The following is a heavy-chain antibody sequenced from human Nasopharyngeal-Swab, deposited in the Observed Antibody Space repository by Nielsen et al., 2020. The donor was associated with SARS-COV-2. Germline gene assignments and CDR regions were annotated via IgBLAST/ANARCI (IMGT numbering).Heavy chain of an antibody. J-gene: IGHJ5*02. Sequence: SVKVSCKASGGTFSSYAISWVRQAPGQGLEWMGGIIPIFGTANYAQKFQGRVTITADESTSTAYMELSSLRSEDTAVYYCARGGGYCSSTGCPNWFDPWGQGTLVTVSS. CDR1: GGTFSSYA. CDR2: IIPIFGTA. D-gene: IGHD2-2*01. V-gene: IGHV1-69*13. CDR3: ARGGGYCSSTGCPNWFDP.